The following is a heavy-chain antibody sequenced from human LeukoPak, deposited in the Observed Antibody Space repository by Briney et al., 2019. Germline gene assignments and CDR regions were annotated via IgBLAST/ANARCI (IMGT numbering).Heavy chain of an antibody. CDR1: GGTFSSYA. J-gene: IGHJ4*02. V-gene: IGHV1-69*04. CDR2: IIPILGIA. Sequence: SVKVSCKASGGTFSSYAISWARQAPGQGLEWMGRIIPILGIANYAQKFQGRVTITADKSTSTAYMELSSLRSEDTAVYYCARIGYDYGDYGPIDWGQGTLVTVSS. D-gene: IGHD4-17*01. CDR3: ARIGYDYGDYGPID.